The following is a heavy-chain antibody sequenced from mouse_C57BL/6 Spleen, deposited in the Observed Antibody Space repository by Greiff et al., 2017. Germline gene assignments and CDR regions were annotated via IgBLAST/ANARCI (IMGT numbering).Heavy chain of an antibody. J-gene: IGHJ4*01. CDR3: ARYSFRGDSYAMDY. CDR1: GYTFTSYW. CDR2: IDPSDSYT. V-gene: IGHV1-69*01. Sequence: QVQLQQPGAELVMPGASVKLSCKASGYTFTSYWMHWVKQRPGQGLEWIGEIDPSDSYTNYNQKFKGKSTLTVDKSSSTAYMQLSSLTSEDSAVYYCARYSFRGDSYAMDYWGQGTSVTVSS. D-gene: IGHD3-1*01.